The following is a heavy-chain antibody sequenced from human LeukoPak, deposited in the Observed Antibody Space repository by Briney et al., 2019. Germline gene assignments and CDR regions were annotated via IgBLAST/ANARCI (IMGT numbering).Heavy chain of an antibody. V-gene: IGHV1-2*02. Sequence: ASVKVSCKASGYTFTGYYMHWVRQAPGQGLEWMGWINPNSGGTNYAQKFQGRVTMTRDTSISTAYMELSRLRSDDTAVYYCARSRPPTWELSDYYYYGMDVWGQGTTVTVSS. J-gene: IGHJ6*02. D-gene: IGHD1-26*01. CDR2: INPNSGGT. CDR1: GYTFTGYY. CDR3: ARSRPPTWELSDYYYYGMDV.